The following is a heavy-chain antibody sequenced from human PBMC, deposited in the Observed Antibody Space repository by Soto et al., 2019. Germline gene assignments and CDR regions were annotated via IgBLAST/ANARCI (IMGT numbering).Heavy chain of an antibody. CDR2: IRSKAYGGTT. Sequence: GGSLRLSCTASGFTFGDYAMSWFRQAPGKGLEWVGFIRSKAYGGTTEYAASVKGRFTISRDDSKSIAYLQMNSLKTEDTAVYYCTRVGSYYDSSGHFPDAFDIWGQGTMVTVSS. V-gene: IGHV3-49*03. D-gene: IGHD3-22*01. CDR1: GFTFGDYA. J-gene: IGHJ3*02. CDR3: TRVGSYYDSSGHFPDAFDI.